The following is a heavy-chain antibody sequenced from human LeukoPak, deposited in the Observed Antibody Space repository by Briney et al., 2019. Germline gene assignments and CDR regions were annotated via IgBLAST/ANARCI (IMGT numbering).Heavy chain of an antibody. D-gene: IGHD6-13*01. Sequence: SETLSLTCTVSGGSISSYYWTWIRQPPGKELEGIGYIYYSGTTNYNPSFDKSRVTISLDTSKNQFSLKLSSVTAADTAVYYCARGGHSSRISLANWFDPWGQGTLVTVSS. CDR2: IYYSGTT. CDR3: ARGGHSSRISLANWFDP. J-gene: IGHJ5*02. CDR1: GGSISSYY. V-gene: IGHV4-59*01.